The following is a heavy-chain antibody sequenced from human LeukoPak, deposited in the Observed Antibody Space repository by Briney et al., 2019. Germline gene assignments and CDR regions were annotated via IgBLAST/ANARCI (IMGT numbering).Heavy chain of an antibody. J-gene: IGHJ5*02. CDR2: IIPIFGTA. CDR3: ARDLCSSTSCYEGFDP. CDR1: GGTFSSYA. Sequence: ASVKVSCKASGGTFSSYAISWVRQAPGQGLKWMGGIIPIFGTANYAQKFQGRVTITADESTSTAYMELSSLRSEDTAVYYCARDLCSSTSCYEGFDPWGQGTLVTVSS. D-gene: IGHD2-2*01. V-gene: IGHV1-69*13.